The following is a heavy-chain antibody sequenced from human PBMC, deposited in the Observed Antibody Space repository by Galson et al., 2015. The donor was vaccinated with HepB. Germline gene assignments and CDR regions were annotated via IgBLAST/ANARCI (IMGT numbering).Heavy chain of an antibody. D-gene: IGHD3-22*01. CDR3: ATREVYYDSSGYLTPLNYYGMDV. CDR2: FDPEDGET. CDR1: GYTLTELS. V-gene: IGHV1-24*01. Sequence: SVKVSCKVSGYTLTELSMHWVRQAPGKGLEWMGGFDPEDGETIYAQKFQGRVTMTEDTSTDTAYMELSSLRSEDTAVYYCATREVYYDSSGYLTPLNYYGMDVWGQGTTVTVSS. J-gene: IGHJ6*02.